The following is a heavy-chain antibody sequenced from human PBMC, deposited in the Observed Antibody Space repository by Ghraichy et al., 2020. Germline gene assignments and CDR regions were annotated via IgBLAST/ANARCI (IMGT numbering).Heavy chain of an antibody. Sequence: SETLSLTCTVSGGSISSGGYYWSWIRQHPGKGLEWIGYIYYSGSTYYNPSLKSRVTISVDTSKNQFSLKLSSVTAADTAVYYCARDRGLGGNSPFDYWGQGTLVTVSS. J-gene: IGHJ4*02. CDR2: IYYSGST. D-gene: IGHD4-23*01. CDR1: GGSISSGGYY. V-gene: IGHV4-31*03. CDR3: ARDRGLGGNSPFDY.